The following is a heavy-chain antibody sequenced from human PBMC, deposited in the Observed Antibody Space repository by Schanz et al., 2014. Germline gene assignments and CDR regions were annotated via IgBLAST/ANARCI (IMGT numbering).Heavy chain of an antibody. CDR3: ARPALWFGDNCFDP. CDR2: IKSDGSST. Sequence: EMQLLESGGGLIQPGGSLRLSCAASGFTFSSYWMHWVRQVPGKGLVWVSRIKSDGSSTSYADSVKGRFTISRDNAKNTLYLQMNSLRAEDTAVYYCARPALWFGDNCFDPWGQGTLXTVSS. V-gene: IGHV3-74*02. J-gene: IGHJ5*02. CDR1: GFTFSSYW. D-gene: IGHD3-10*01.